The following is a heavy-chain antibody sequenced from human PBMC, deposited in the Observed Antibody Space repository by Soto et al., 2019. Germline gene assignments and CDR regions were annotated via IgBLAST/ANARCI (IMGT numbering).Heavy chain of an antibody. CDR1: GFTFSSYA. D-gene: IGHD4-17*01. V-gene: IGHV3-23*01. J-gene: IGHJ4*02. Sequence: EVQLLESGGGLVQPGGSLRLSCAASGFTFSSYAMTWVRQAPGKGLEWVSAISGSGTNRYYADSVKGRFTISRDNSKNTLYLQMNSLRAEDTAVYYCAKDRVDYGDYRGLDCWGQGALVTVSS. CDR3: AKDRVDYGDYRGLDC. CDR2: ISGSGTNR.